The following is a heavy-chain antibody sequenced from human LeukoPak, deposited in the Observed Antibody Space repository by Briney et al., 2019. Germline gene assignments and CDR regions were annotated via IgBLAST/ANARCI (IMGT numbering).Heavy chain of an antibody. D-gene: IGHD2-2*02. V-gene: IGHV1-69*01. J-gene: IGHJ4*02. CDR1: GGTFSSYA. CDR3: AISGHLGYCSSTSCYTDY. CDR2: IIPIFGTA. Sequence: ASVKVSCKASGGTFSSYAISWVRQAPGQGLEWMGGIIPIFGTANYAQKVQGRVTITADESTSTAYMELSSLRSEDTAVYYCAISGHLGYCSSTSCYTDYWGQGTLVTVSS.